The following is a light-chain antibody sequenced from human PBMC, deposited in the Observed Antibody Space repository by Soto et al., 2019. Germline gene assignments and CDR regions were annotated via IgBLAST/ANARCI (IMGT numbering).Light chain of an antibody. CDR1: SSDVGAYNY. CDR2: EVS. V-gene: IGLV2-14*01. Sequence: QSALTQPASVSGSPGQSITISCTGTSSDVGAYNYVSWYQQHPDKAPNLMIFEVSDRPSGVSNRFSGSNSGNTASLTISGLQAEDEADYFCSSYTSNSTLVFGGGTKVTVL. J-gene: IGLJ3*02. CDR3: SSYTSNSTLV.